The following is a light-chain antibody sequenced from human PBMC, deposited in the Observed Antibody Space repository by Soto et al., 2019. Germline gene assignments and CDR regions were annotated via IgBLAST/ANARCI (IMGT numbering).Light chain of an antibody. J-gene: IGKJ2*01. CDR1: RSVSSTY. CDR3: QQYGSTLPYT. V-gene: IGKV3-20*01. Sequence: DIVLTRSPGTLSLSPGERATLSCRASRSVSSTYLAWYQQKPGQAPRLLIYGASRRATGIPDRFSGSASGTDFTLTISRLEPEDFAVYYCQQYGSTLPYTFGQGTKLEIK. CDR2: GAS.